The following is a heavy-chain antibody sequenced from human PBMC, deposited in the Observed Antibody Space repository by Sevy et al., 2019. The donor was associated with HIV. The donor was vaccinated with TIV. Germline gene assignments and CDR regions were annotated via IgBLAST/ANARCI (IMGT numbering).Heavy chain of an antibody. CDR2: ISGSSSYI. V-gene: IGHV3-21*01. CDR1: GFTFSSYS. J-gene: IGHJ5*02. Sequence: GGSLRLSCAASGFTFSSYSMNWVRQAPGKGLEWVSSISGSSSYIYYADSVKGRFTISRDNAQNSLYLQMNSLRAEDTAVYYCARDEGGSGSYDTWGQGTLVTVSS. CDR3: ARDEGGSGSYDT. D-gene: IGHD1-26*01.